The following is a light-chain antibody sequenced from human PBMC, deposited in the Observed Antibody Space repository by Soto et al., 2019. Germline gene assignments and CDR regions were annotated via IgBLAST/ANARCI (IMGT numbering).Light chain of an antibody. CDR3: QHYRGK. V-gene: IGKV1-5*03. CDR2: KAS. CDR1: QSISIW. J-gene: IGKJ1*01. Sequence: DIQMTHSPSTLSASVLYIVTITCRSSQSISIWLAWYQQKPGKAPKLLISKASSLESGVPSRFSGSGSETEFALTISSLQPDDFATYHCQHYRGKFGQGTKVDIK.